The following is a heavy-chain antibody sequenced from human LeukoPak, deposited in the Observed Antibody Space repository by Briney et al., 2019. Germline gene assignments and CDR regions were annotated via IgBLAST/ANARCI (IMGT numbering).Heavy chain of an antibody. D-gene: IGHD2-8*01. CDR3: ARGILMVYAMAGRRIWFDP. Sequence: ASVKVSCKASGYTFTGYYMHWVRQAPGQGLEWMGRINPNSGGTNYAQKFQGRVTMTRDTSISTAYMELSRLRSDDTAVYYCARGILMVYAMAGRRIWFDPWGQGTLVTVSS. J-gene: IGHJ5*02. CDR1: GYTFTGYY. V-gene: IGHV1-2*06. CDR2: INPNSGGT.